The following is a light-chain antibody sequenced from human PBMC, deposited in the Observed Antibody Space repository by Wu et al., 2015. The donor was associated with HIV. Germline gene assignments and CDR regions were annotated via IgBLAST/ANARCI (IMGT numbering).Light chain of an antibody. J-gene: IGKJ1*01. V-gene: IGKV1-5*03. CDR2: KAS. CDR1: QSIGTS. CDR3: HHYNSNSQM. Sequence: DIQMTQSLSTLSASVGDKVTITCRASQSIGTSLAWYQQKPGKGPQLLIYKASNLQSGVPSRFSGSGSGTEFTLTISSLQPDDLGTYYCHHYNSNSQMFGQGTKVDVK.